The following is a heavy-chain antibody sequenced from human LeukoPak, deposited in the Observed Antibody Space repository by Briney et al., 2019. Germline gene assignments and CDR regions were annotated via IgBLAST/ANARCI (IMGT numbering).Heavy chain of an antibody. CDR1: GGSISSGDYY. Sequence: PSETLSLTCTVSGGSISSGDYYWSWIRQPPGKGLEWIAYMYYSGSTYYNPSLKSRVTMSADTSKNQLSLKLSSVTAADTAVYYCARPYYYDSRIDPWGQGILVTDSS. D-gene: IGHD3-22*01. CDR3: ARPYYYDSRIDP. V-gene: IGHV4-30-4*01. CDR2: MYYSGST. J-gene: IGHJ5*02.